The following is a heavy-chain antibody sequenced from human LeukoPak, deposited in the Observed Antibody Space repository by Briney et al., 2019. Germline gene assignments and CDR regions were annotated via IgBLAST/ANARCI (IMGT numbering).Heavy chain of an antibody. J-gene: IGHJ4*02. V-gene: IGHV4-38-2*02. CDR2: IYHSGST. D-gene: IGHD1-26*01. CDR3: ARDRVIGSSGSYYFYYFDY. Sequence: PSETLSLTCTVSGYSLSSGYYWGWIRQPPGKGLEWIGSIYHSGSTYYNPSLKSRVTISVDTSKNQFSLKLSSVTAADTAVYYCARDRVIGSSGSYYFYYFDYWGQGTLVTVSS. CDR1: GYSLSSGYY.